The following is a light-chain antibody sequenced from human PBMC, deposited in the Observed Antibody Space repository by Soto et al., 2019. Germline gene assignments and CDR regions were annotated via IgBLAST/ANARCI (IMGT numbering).Light chain of an antibody. J-gene: IGKJ1*01. Sequence: DIQITQAPSTLSASLGDRTSITCRASQSISSWLAWYQQKPGKAPRLLIYKASTLESGVPSRLSGSGSGTVFTLTIRSLQPDDFATYYCQQYSSYWAFGQGTKVDIK. CDR3: QQYSSYWA. V-gene: IGKV1-5*03. CDR2: KAS. CDR1: QSISSW.